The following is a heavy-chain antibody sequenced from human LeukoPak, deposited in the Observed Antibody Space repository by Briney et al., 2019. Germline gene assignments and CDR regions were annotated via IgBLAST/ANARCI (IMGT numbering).Heavy chain of an antibody. Sequence: GGSLRLSSAASGFSFGSYGMHWVRQAPGKGLEWVAVIWFDGSDKYYAGSVTGRFNISRDNSMNTLYLQMSSLRAEDTAVYYCVRDRNPQRYYYGLDVWGQGTTVTVSS. CDR1: GFSFGSYG. V-gene: IGHV3-33*01. D-gene: IGHD2-15*01. CDR3: VRDRNPQRYYYGLDV. CDR2: IWFDGSDK. J-gene: IGHJ6*02.